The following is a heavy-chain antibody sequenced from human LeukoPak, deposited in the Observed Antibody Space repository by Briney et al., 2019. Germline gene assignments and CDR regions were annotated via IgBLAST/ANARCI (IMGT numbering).Heavy chain of an antibody. D-gene: IGHD1-14*01. CDR1: GGSFSGYY. V-gene: IGHV4-34*01. J-gene: IGHJ4*02. CDR3: ARVLTGSLDY. Sequence: SGTLSLTCAVYGGSFSGYYWSWIRQPPGKGLEWIGEINHSGSTNYNPSLKSRVTISVDTSKNQFSLKLSSVTAADTAVYYCARVLTGSLDYWGQGTLVTVSS. CDR2: INHSGST.